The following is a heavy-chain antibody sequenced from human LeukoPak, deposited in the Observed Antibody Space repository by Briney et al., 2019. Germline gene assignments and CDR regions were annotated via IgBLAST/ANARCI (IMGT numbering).Heavy chain of an antibody. CDR1: GGSFSPYY. Sequence: SETLSLTCNVSGGSFSPYYWSWVRQPAGKGLEWIGRIYAGGSVSSSGSTNYNPSLKSRVTMSVDTSKKQFSLRLNSVTAADTAVYYCAREKTVLHYYYGMDVWGQGTTVTVSS. V-gene: IGHV4-4*07. CDR2: IYAGGSVSSSGST. J-gene: IGHJ6*02. CDR3: AREKTVLHYYYGMDV. D-gene: IGHD4-17*01.